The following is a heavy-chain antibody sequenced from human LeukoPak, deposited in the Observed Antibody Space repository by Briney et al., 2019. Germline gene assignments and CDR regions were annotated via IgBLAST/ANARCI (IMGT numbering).Heavy chain of an antibody. D-gene: IGHD3-10*01. CDR2: IHYTGST. J-gene: IGHJ5*02. CDR1: GGSISSYY. V-gene: IGHV4-59*01. CDR3: ARGGYYGSGNDFRFDP. Sequence: SETLSLTCTVSGGSISSYYWSWIRQPPGKGLECIGYIHYTGSTNYNASLKSRVTISVDTSKNQFSLKLNSVTAADTAVYYCARGGYYGSGNDFRFDPWSQGTLVTVSS.